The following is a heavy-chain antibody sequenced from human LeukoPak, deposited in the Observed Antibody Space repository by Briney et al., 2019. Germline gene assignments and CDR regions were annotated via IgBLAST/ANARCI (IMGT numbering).Heavy chain of an antibody. CDR1: GFTFSSYG. D-gene: IGHD3-16*01. CDR2: IWYDGRRT. J-gene: IGHJ4*02. CDR3: ARDGCSSPTCYEF. Sequence: GGSLRLSCAASGFTFSSYGMHWVRQAPGKGLEWVAAIWYDGRRTSYADSVRGRFIISRDNSKNTLYLEMSSLRAEDTAVYSCARDGCSSPTCYEFWGQGTLVTVSA. V-gene: IGHV3-33*01.